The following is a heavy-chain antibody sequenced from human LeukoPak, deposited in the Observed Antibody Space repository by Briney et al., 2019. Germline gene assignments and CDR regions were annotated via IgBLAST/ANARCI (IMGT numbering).Heavy chain of an antibody. D-gene: IGHD1-1*01. CDR2: IWFDGSKT. V-gene: IGHV3-33*01. CDR3: VLGAYWNDDKNAFHI. Sequence: GGSLRLSCVASGFSFSSYAMHWVRQAPGKGLEWVAAIWFDGSKTYYEDSVKGRFTISRENAKKSLYLQVSSLRVEDTAVYFCVLGAYWNDDKNAFHIWGPGTIVTVSS. CDR1: GFSFSSYA. J-gene: IGHJ3*02.